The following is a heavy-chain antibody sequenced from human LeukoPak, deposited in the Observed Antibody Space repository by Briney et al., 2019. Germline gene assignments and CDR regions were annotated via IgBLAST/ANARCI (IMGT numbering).Heavy chain of an antibody. D-gene: IGHD2-2*01. CDR3: AKDPRSTAPRNWFDP. Sequence: PGGSLRLSCAASGFTFSSYAMNWVRQAPGKVLEWVSGISGSGSSIYYADSVKGRFTISRDNSKNTLYLQMNSLRAEDTAVYYCAKDPRSTAPRNWFDPWGQGTLVTVSS. CDR2: ISGSGSSI. J-gene: IGHJ5*02. V-gene: IGHV3-23*01. CDR1: GFTFSSYA.